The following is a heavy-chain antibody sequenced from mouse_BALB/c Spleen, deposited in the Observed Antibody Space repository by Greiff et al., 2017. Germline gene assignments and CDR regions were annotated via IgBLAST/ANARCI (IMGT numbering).Heavy chain of an antibody. J-gene: IGHJ4*01. V-gene: IGHV3-2*02. CDR3: ARASGYAMDY. Sequence: EVQRVESGPGLVKPSQSLSLTCTVTGYSITSDYAWNWIRQFPGNKLEWMGYISYSGSTSYNPSLKSRISITRDTSKNQFFLQLNSVTTEDTATYYCARASGYAMDYWGQGTSVTVSS. CDR2: ISYSGST. D-gene: IGHD3-1*01. CDR1: GYSITSDYA.